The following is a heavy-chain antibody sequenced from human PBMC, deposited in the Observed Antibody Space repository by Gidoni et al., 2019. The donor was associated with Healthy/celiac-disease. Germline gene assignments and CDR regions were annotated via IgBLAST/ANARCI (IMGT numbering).Heavy chain of an antibody. J-gene: IGHJ4*02. D-gene: IGHD6-19*01. Sequence: QVQLVESGGGVVQPGRSLRLSCAASGFTFSSYAMHWVRQAPGKGLGWVAVISYDGSNKYYADSVKGRFTISRDNSKNTLYLQMNSLRAEDTAVYYCARPFGIAVAGTRFDYWGQGTLVTVSS. V-gene: IGHV3-30*04. CDR2: ISYDGSNK. CDR1: GFTFSSYA. CDR3: ARPFGIAVAGTRFDY.